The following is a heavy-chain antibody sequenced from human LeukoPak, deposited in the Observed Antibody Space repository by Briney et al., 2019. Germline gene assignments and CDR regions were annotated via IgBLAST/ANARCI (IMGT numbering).Heavy chain of an antibody. CDR2: ISESGAST. V-gene: IGHV3-64*01. D-gene: IGHD2-21*01. CDR3: ARETKGDYDY. CDR1: GVTFSAYP. J-gene: IGHJ4*02. Sequence: PGGSLRLSCAASGVTFSAYPMHWVRQAPGKGRESVSAISESGASTYYEKSGRGRFTISRDNSRNTVDLQMGSLRAEDMAIYYCARETKGDYDYWGRGTLVTVSS.